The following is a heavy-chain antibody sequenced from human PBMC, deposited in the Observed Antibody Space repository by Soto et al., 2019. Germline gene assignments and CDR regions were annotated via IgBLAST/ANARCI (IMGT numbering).Heavy chain of an antibody. J-gene: IGHJ6*02. V-gene: IGHV4-34*01. CDR2: INYSGST. CDR1: GRPLRGIY. Sequence: PSESRSLTCSLAGRPLRGIYWGWFRQPPGKGLEWVGEINYSGSTNYNPSLKRRVTISVDTSKNQVSLKVTSVTAADTAMYDCARRNFFYGLDVWGQGTSVTVS. CDR3: ARRNFFYGLDV. D-gene: IGHD3-3*01.